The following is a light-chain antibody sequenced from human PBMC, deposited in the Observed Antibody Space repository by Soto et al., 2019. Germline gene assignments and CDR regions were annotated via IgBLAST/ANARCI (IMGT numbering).Light chain of an antibody. V-gene: IGLV2-14*01. CDR3: SSYTTSNTWV. CDR1: TSDVGDYDY. Sequence: QSALTQPASVSGSPGQWITISCTGTTSDVGDYDYVSWYQQHPGKAPKFMLYEVSNRPSGLSNRFSGSKSGNTASLTISGLQAEDEADYYCSSYTTSNTWVFGGGTKLTVL. CDR2: EVS. J-gene: IGLJ3*02.